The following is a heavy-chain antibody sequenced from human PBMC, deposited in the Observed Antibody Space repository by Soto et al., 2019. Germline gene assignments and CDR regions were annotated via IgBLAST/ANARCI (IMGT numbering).Heavy chain of an antibody. CDR1: GYSFTSYW. J-gene: IGHJ4*02. CDR2: IYPGDSDT. V-gene: IGHV5-51*01. CDR3: ARRFGAGLITIFGVPRRGNDYFDV. D-gene: IGHD3-3*01. Sequence: GESLKISCKGSGYSFTSYWIGWVRQMPGKGLEWVGIIYPGDSDTRYSPSLQGQVTISADKSISTAYLQWSSLKASDTAMYYCARRFGAGLITIFGVPRRGNDYFDVWGQGTLVTVSS.